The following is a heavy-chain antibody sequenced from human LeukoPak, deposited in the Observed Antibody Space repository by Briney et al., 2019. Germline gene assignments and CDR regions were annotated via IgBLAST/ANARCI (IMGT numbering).Heavy chain of an antibody. CDR2: ISGDGGST. J-gene: IGHJ4*02. CDR1: GFTFSSYN. Sequence: PGGSLRLSCAASGFTFSSYNMNWVRQAPGKGLEWVSLISGDGGSTFYADSVKGRFTISRDNSKNSLYLQMSSLRSEDTALYYCARESESSGWYDYWGQGTLVTVSS. CDR3: ARESESSGWYDY. D-gene: IGHD6-19*01. V-gene: IGHV3-43*02.